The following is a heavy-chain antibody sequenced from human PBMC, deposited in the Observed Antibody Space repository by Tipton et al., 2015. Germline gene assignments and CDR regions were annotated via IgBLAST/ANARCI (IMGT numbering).Heavy chain of an antibody. Sequence: QSGPEVKKPGASVKVSCKASGYTFISHSMHWIRQAPGQGLEWMGVIYPRSGTTGYAEKFQGRVIMTRDTSTSTVYMELSSLTSEDTAVYYCARQGAVVPPFDDWGQGTLVTVSS. V-gene: IGHV1-46*01. CDR3: ARQGAVVPPFDD. CDR2: IYPRSGTT. CDR1: GYTFISHS. D-gene: IGHD2-21*01. J-gene: IGHJ4*02.